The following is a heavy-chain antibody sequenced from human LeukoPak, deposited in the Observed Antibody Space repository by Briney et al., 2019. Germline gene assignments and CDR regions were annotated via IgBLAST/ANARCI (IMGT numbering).Heavy chain of an antibody. CDR2: IYYSGST. CDR1: GGSISSYY. CDR3: ARGYSSSSYGMDV. D-gene: IGHD6-6*01. Sequence: SETLSLTRTVSGGSISSYYWSWIRQPPGKGLEWIGYIYYSGSTNYNPSLKSRVTISVDTSKNQFSLKLSSVTAADTAVYYCARGYSSSSYGMDVWGQGTTVTVSS. V-gene: IGHV4-59*01. J-gene: IGHJ6*02.